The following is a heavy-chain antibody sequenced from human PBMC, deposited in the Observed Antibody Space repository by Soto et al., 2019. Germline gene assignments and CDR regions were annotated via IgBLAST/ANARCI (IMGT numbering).Heavy chain of an antibody. Sequence: QVQLVQSGAEVKKPGASVKVSCKASGYTFTSNDISWLRQAPGQGPEWMGWMNPKSGDARYAQKFQDRIMMTRDTSITSDYRELTSLTSEDTAVYYCARGRPGGGVKRSWFDPWGQGPLVTVSS. CDR3: ARGRPGGGVKRSWFDP. V-gene: IGHV1-8*01. CDR1: GYTFTSND. D-gene: IGHD2-8*02. J-gene: IGHJ5*02. CDR2: MNPKSGDA.